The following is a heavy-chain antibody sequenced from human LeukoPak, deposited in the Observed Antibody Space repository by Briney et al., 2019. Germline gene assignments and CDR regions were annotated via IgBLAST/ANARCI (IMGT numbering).Heavy chain of an antibody. Sequence: GSLRLSCAASGFTFSSYAMSWVRQAPGKGLEWVSAISGSGGSTYYADSVKGRFTISRDNSKNTLYLQMNSLRAEDTAVYYCANYYYDSSGYYYWTNYYYYGMDVWAKGPRSPSP. CDR2: ISGSGGST. V-gene: IGHV3-23*01. J-gene: IGHJ6*02. D-gene: IGHD3-22*01. CDR1: GFTFSSYA. CDR3: ANYYYDSSGYYYWTNYYYYGMDV.